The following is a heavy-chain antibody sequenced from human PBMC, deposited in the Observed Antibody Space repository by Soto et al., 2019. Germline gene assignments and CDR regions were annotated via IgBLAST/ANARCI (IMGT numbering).Heavy chain of an antibody. CDR2: IYYSGST. CDR3: ARGGTGDSEIILTVDQTTTAYDF. Sequence: SGWSPNHYKRNWIRKPPGKGLEWIGYIYYSGSTNYNPSLKSRVTISVDTSKNQFSLKLSSVTAAHTAVYYCARGGTGDSEIILTVDQTTTAYDFSAQGP. J-gene: IGHJ4*02. V-gene: IGHV4-59*01. D-gene: IGHD3-9*01. CDR1: GWSPNHYK.